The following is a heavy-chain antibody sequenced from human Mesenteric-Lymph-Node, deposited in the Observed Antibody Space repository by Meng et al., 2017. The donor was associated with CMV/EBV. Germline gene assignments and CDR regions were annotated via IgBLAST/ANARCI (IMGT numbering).Heavy chain of an antibody. Sequence: GESLKISCAASGFTFSSYWMRWVRQAPGKGLEWVANIKQDGSEKYYVDSVKGRFTISRDNAKNSLYLQMNSLRAEDTAVYYCARVPGAARLYYYGMDVWGQGTTVTVSS. D-gene: IGHD6-6*01. V-gene: IGHV3-7*01. CDR1: GFTFSSYW. CDR2: IKQDGSEK. CDR3: ARVPGAARLYYYGMDV. J-gene: IGHJ6*02.